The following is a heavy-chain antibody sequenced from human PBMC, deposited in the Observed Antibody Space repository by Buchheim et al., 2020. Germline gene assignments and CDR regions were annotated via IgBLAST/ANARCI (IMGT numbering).Heavy chain of an antibody. CDR1: GFTFSSYS. D-gene: IGHD6-13*01. J-gene: IGHJ3*02. CDR2: IWYDGSNK. CDR3: ARVYRSSASGWYAFDI. Sequence: QVQLVESGGGVVQPGRSLRLSCAASGFTFSSYSMHWVRQAPGKGLEWVAVIWYDGSNKYYGDSVKGRFTISRDNSKNTLYLQMNSLRDEDTAVYYCARVYRSSASGWYAFDIWGQGT. V-gene: IGHV3-33*01.